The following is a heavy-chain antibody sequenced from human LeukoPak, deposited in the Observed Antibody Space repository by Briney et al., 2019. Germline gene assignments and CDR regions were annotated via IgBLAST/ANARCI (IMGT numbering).Heavy chain of an antibody. CDR1: GGSISSGGYY. CDR3: AGYDIVATILDY. J-gene: IGHJ4*02. Sequence: PSQTLSLTCTVSGGSISSGGYYWSWIRQHPGKGLEWIGYIYYSGSTYYNPSLKSRVTISVDTSKNQFSLKLSSVTAADTAVYYCAGYDIVATILDYWGQGTLVTVSS. V-gene: IGHV4-31*03. CDR2: IYYSGST. D-gene: IGHD5-12*01.